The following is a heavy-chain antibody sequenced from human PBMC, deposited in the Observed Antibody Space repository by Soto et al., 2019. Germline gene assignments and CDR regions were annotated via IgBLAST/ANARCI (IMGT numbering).Heavy chain of an antibody. CDR3: ASTRVQSYSNSSGSFAFDI. D-gene: IGHD3-22*01. J-gene: IGHJ3*02. V-gene: IGHV3-23*01. CDR2: LNGRGGGT. Sequence: PGGSLRLSXAASGFDFSRSAMAWVRQAPGKGLEWVSALNGRGGGTYYADSVKGRFTISRDPSEDIMYLQMSGLRAEDTAVYYCASTRVQSYSNSSGSFAFDIWGQGTMVTVSS. CDR1: GFDFSRSA.